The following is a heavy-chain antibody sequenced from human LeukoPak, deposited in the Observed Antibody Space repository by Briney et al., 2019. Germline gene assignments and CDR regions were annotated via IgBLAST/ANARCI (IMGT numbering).Heavy chain of an antibody. D-gene: IGHD6-19*01. J-gene: IGHJ4*02. V-gene: IGHV1-69*13. CDR3: ARGLYRSSVADPGGY. Sequence: SVKVSCKASGGTFSSYAISWVRRAPGQGLEWMGGIIPIFGTANYAQKFQGRVTITADESTSTAYMELSSLRSEDTAVYYCARGLYRSSVADPGGYWGQGTLVTVSS. CDR2: IIPIFGTA. CDR1: GGTFSSYA.